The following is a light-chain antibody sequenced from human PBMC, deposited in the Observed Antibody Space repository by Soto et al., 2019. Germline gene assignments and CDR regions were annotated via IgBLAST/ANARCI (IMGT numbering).Light chain of an antibody. V-gene: IGLV1-51*02. Sequence: QSVLTQPPSVSASPGQKVSISCSGSSSNIGNNYVAWYQQLPGTAPKLLIYEDNKRPSGIPDRFSGSKSGPSATLGITGLQTGDEADYFCATWDSSLRVVLFGGGTKLTVL. CDR3: ATWDSSLRVVL. CDR2: EDN. J-gene: IGLJ2*01. CDR1: SSNIGNNY.